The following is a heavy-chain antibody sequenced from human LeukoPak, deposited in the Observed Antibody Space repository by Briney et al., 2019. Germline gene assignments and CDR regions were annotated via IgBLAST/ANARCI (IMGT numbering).Heavy chain of an antibody. V-gene: IGHV4-38-2*01. CDR1: GSSISSGSY. CDR2: IYHSGST. D-gene: IGHD2/OR15-2a*01. CDR3: ARRTDVFPYYFDY. J-gene: IGHJ4*02. Sequence: SETLSLTCAVSGSSISSGSYWGWIRQPPGGGLEWIGNIYHSGSTYYNPSLKSRVTLSVDTSKNQFSLRLSSVTAADTAVYYCARRTDVFPYYFDYWGQGTLVTVSS.